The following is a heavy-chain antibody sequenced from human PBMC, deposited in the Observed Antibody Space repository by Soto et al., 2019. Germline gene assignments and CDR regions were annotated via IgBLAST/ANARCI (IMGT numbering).Heavy chain of an antibody. D-gene: IGHD3-22*01. J-gene: IGHJ1*01. CDR3: ATSGSSGYYATRYFHH. V-gene: IGHV1-24*01. Sequence: QVQLVQSGAEVKKPGASVKVSCKVSAYSLTDLSMHWVRQAPGKGLEWMGGFHPEDGETIYAQKFQGRVTMTEDTSTDTAYMVLSSLRSEDTAVYYCATSGSSGYYATRYFHHWGQGTLVTVS. CDR2: FHPEDGET. CDR1: AYSLTDLS.